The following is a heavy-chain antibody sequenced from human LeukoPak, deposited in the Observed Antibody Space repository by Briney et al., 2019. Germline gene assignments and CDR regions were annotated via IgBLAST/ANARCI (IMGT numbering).Heavy chain of an antibody. CDR3: ARENGNWNDDGGAFDI. J-gene: IGHJ3*02. D-gene: IGHD1-20*01. CDR1: GFTFSSYS. V-gene: IGHV3-21*01. CDR2: ISSSSSYI. Sequence: GGSLRLSCAASGFTFSSYSMNWVRQAPGKGLEWVSSISSSSSYIYYADSVKGRFTISRDNAKNSLYLQMNSLRAEDTAVYYCARENGNWNDDGGAFDIWGQGTMVTVSS.